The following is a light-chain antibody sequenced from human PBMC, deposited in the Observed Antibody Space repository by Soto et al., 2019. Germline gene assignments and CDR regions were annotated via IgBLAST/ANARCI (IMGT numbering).Light chain of an antibody. CDR1: SSDIGGYDY. CDR2: EVI. V-gene: IGLV2-14*01. J-gene: IGLJ2*01. Sequence: QSALTQPASVSGSPGQSITISCTGTSSDIGGYDYVSWYRQHPGKAPKLLIYEVIHRPSGVSNRFSGSKSGNTASLTISGLQADDEADYYCSSYTSSSPVVFGGGTKLTVL. CDR3: SSYTSSSPVV.